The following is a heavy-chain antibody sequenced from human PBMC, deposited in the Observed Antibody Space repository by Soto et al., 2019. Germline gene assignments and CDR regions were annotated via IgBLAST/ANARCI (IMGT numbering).Heavy chain of an antibody. V-gene: IGHV1-46*01. CDR1: GYTLTNFY. CDR2: INPNGGST. Sequence: ASVKVSCKASGYTLTNFYIHWVRQAPGQGLEWMGIINPNGGSTNYAHNFQGRVTITRDTSTSTAYMELRSLRSDDTAVYYCARGLQYGWFDPWGQGTLVTVSS. J-gene: IGHJ5*02. D-gene: IGHD4-4*01. CDR3: ARGLQYGWFDP.